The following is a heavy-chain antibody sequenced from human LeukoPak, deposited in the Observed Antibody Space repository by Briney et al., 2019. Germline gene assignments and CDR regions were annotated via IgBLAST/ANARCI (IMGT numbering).Heavy chain of an antibody. J-gene: IGHJ3*02. CDR1: GGSFSGYY. CDR2: INHSGST. D-gene: IGHD3-10*01. Sequence: SETLSLTCAVYGGSFSGYYWSWIRQPPGKGLEGIGEINHSGSTNYNPSLKSRVTMSVDTSKNQFSLKLSSVTAADTAVYYCAREPAITMVRGGRDAFDIWGQGTMVTVSS. V-gene: IGHV4-34*01. CDR3: AREPAITMVRGGRDAFDI.